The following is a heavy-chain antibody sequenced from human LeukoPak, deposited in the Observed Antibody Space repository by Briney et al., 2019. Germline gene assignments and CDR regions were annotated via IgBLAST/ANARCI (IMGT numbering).Heavy chain of an antibody. CDR2: INHSGST. CDR1: GGSFSGYY. Sequence: SETLSLTCAVYGGSFSGYYWSWIRQPPGKGLEWIGEINHSGSTSYNPSLKSRVTISVDTSKNQFSLKLSSVTAADTAVYYCARGQVVFGGSYYFDYWGQGTLVTVSS. D-gene: IGHD1-26*01. V-gene: IGHV4-34*01. J-gene: IGHJ4*02. CDR3: ARGQVVFGGSYYFDY.